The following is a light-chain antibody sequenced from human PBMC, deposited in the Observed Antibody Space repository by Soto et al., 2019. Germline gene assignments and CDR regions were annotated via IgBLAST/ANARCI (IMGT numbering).Light chain of an antibody. V-gene: IGLV2-14*03. Sequence: QSALTQPASVSGSPGQSITISCTGTSSDIGGYDYVSWYQRHPGKAPKLIIYDVNNRPSGVSNRLSGSKSGNTASLTISGVQAEDEADYYCTTYASGSSHVVFGGGTKLTVL. CDR3: TTYASGSSHVV. J-gene: IGLJ2*01. CDR1: SSDIGGYDY. CDR2: DVN.